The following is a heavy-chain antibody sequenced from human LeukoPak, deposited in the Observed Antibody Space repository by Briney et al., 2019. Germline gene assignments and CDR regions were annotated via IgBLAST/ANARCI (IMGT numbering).Heavy chain of an antibody. V-gene: IGHV3-7*01. CDR2: IKPDGTET. CDR3: VKENGTFDP. CDR1: GFPFSIFW. J-gene: IGHJ5*02. Sequence: GGSLRLSCAASGFPFSIFWMNWVRQAPGKGLEWVANIKPDGTETFYGDSVKGRFTISRDNAKNSLYLQLNSLGVEATATYYCVKENGTFDPWGQGALVTVSS.